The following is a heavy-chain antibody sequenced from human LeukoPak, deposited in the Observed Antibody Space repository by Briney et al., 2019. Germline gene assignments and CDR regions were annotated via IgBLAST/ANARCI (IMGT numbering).Heavy chain of an antibody. CDR3: ARRAYYAVDV. CDR1: GGSISSSSSYY. V-gene: IGHV4-39*07. J-gene: IGHJ6*02. Sequence: SETLSLTCTVSGGSISSSSSYYWGWIRQPPGKGLEWIGSIYYSGSTYYNPSLKSRLAMSVDTSKSQFYLNLSSLTAADSAVYFCARRAYYAVDVWGQRISVIVSS. CDR2: IYYSGST.